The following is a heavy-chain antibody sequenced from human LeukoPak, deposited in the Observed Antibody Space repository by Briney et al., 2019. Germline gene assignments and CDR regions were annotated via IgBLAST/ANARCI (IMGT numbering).Heavy chain of an antibody. CDR1: GGSISSYY. V-gene: IGHV4-59*12. D-gene: IGHD3-10*01. CDR2: IYYSGST. J-gene: IGHJ5*02. Sequence: LETLSLTCTVSGGSISSYYWSWIWQPPGKGLEWIGYIYYSGSTNYSPSLKSRVTISVDTSKNQFSLKLSSVTAADTAVYYCARRRAGNYYGSRRGLNWFDPWGQGTLVTVSS. CDR3: ARRRAGNYYGSRRGLNWFDP.